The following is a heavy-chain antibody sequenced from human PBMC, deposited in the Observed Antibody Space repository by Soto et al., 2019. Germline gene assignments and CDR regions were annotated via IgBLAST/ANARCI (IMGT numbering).Heavy chain of an antibody. J-gene: IGHJ4*02. D-gene: IGHD2-15*01. CDR1: GYTFTSYA. CDR2: INAGDGNT. CDR3: ARGPGGPDGPGDY. V-gene: IGHV1-3*01. Sequence: QVQLVQSGAEVKKPGASVKVSCKASGYTFTSYAMHWVRQAPGQRLEWMGWINAGDGNTKYSQKFQGRVTITRDTSASTAYMELSSLRSEDTAVYYCARGPGGPDGPGDYWGQGTLVTVSS.